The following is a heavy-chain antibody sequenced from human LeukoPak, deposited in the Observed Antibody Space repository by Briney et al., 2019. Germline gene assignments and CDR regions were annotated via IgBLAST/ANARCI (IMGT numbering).Heavy chain of an antibody. CDR3: ARDIDVQDYFDS. V-gene: IGHV1-2*02. CDR1: GYSFTGHY. D-gene: IGHD2-15*01. CDR2: INPNSGGR. Sequence: ASVKVSCKASGYSFTGHYLHWVRQAPGQGLEWMGWINPNSGGRKYAQKFQGRVTMTKDISISTAFMELSSLTSDDTTVYYCARDIDVQDYFDSWGQGTLVTVSS. J-gene: IGHJ4*02.